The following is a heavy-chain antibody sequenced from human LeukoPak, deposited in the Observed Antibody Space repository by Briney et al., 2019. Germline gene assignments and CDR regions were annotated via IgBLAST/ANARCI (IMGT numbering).Heavy chain of an antibody. CDR1: GYTFTTCA. CDR3: ARGPGDSRPYYSDY. J-gene: IGHJ4*02. V-gene: IGHV1-3*01. CDR2: IHADSGNT. D-gene: IGHD6-13*01. Sequence: ASVKVSCKTSGYTFTTCAVHWVRQAPGQRLEWMGWIHADSGNTKYSQKLQGRVAIARDTSASTAYMELRSLRSDDTAVYYCARGPGDSRPYYSDYWGQGTLVTVSS.